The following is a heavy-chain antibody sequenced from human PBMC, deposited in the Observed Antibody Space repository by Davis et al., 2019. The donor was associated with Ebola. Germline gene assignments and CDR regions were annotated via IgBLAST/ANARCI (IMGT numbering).Heavy chain of an antibody. Sequence: GESLKISCAASGFTFSDYYMSWIRQAPGKGLEWVSYISSSSSYIYYADSVKGRFTISRDNAKNSLYLQMNSLRAEDTAVYYCARAVCVLGSCYSGSYWGQGTLVTVSS. V-gene: IGHV3-11*06. CDR1: GFTFSDYY. CDR2: ISSSSSYI. J-gene: IGHJ4*02. CDR3: ARAVCVLGSCYSGSY. D-gene: IGHD2-15*01.